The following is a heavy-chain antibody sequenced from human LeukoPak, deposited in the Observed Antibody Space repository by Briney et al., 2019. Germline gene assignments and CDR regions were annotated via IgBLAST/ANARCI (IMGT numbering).Heavy chain of an antibody. J-gene: IGHJ6*04. CDR1: AFTFSSYE. Sequence: HPGGSLRLSCAASAFTFSSYEMNRVRQAPGKGLEWVSYISSSGSTIYYADSVKGRFTISRDNAKNSLYLQMNSLRAEDTAVYYCAELGITMIGGIWGKGTTVTISS. V-gene: IGHV3-48*03. D-gene: IGHD3-10*02. CDR2: ISSSGSTI. CDR3: AELGITMIGGI.